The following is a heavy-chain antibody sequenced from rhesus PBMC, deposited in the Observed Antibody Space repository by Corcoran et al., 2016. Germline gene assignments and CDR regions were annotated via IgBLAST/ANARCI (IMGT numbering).Heavy chain of an antibody. CDR2: IYGSGSST. CDR1: GGSISSSY. J-gene: IGHJ4*01. CDR3: ARAPLEWWSFDY. D-gene: IGHD2-39*02. Sequence: QLQLQESGPGLVKPSETLSVTCAVSGGSISSSYWSWIRQAPGKGLEWIGYIYGSGSSTNYNPSHMSRVTLSADTSKTQLSLKLSSVTAADTAVYYGARAPLEWWSFDYWGQGVLVTVSS. V-gene: IGHV4-169*02.